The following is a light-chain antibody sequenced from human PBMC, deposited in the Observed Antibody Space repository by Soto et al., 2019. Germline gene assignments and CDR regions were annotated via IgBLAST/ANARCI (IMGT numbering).Light chain of an antibody. V-gene: IGLV1-44*01. Sequence: QLVLTQPPSASGTPGQRVTISCSGSSSNIGSNTVAWYQQLPQTAPKLLVHSNNERPSGVPDRFSGAKSGTSAFLVISGLQSDDEADFYCAAWDDSLSGTVFGGGTKLTVL. CDR2: SNN. CDR3: AAWDDSLSGTV. J-gene: IGLJ3*02. CDR1: SSNIGSNT.